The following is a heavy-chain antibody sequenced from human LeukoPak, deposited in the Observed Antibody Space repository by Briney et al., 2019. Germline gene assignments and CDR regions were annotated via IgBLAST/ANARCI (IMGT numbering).Heavy chain of an antibody. D-gene: IGHD2-2*01. V-gene: IGHV3-52*01. CDR3: AKEFVVVPAAMPDWFDP. J-gene: IGHJ5*02. CDR1: GFTFSSSW. CDR2: IKCDGSEK. Sequence: PGGSLRLSCAASGFTFSSSWMHWVCQAPEKGLEWVADIKCDGSEKYYVDSVKGRFTISRDNSKNTLYLQMNSLRAEDTAVYYCAKEFVVVPAAMPDWFDPWGQGTLVTVSS.